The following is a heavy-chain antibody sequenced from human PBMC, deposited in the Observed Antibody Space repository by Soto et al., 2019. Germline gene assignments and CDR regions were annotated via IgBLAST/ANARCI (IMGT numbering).Heavy chain of an antibody. CDR2: IIGSGGST. D-gene: IGHD1-26*01. Sequence: GGSLRLSCAASGFTLSSYAMSWVRQAPGKGLEWVSAIIGSGGSTFYAESVKGRFSISRDNSKNTLYLQMNSLRAEDTAVYYCAKDGMMGATTRASYFDYWGQGTLVTVSS. J-gene: IGHJ4*02. CDR3: AKDGMMGATTRASYFDY. CDR1: GFTLSSYA. V-gene: IGHV3-23*01.